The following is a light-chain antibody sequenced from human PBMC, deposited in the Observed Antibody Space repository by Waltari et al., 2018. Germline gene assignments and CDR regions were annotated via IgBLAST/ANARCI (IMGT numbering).Light chain of an antibody. Sequence: EIVLTQSPGSLSLSPGERATLSCRASQTISGSWLTWYQQQPGQAPRLLIYGVSSRATAIPDRFSGSGSGTDFTLTINRLGPEDFAVYYCQQYDGSSVTFGGGTKVEIK. V-gene: IGKV3-20*01. CDR2: GVS. CDR3: QQYDGSSVT. J-gene: IGKJ4*01. CDR1: QTISGSW.